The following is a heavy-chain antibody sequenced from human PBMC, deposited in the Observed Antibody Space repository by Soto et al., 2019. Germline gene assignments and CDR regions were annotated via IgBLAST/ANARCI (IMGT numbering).Heavy chain of an antibody. CDR3: AHKGGGDRILDY. D-gene: IGHD3-16*01. Sequence: QITLKESGRTLVKPTQTLTLTCTFSGFSLSTRGVGVGWIRQPPGKALEWLALIYWDGFKHYSPSLESRLTIREDTAKNQVVLTMTNMDPVDTATYYCAHKGGGDRILDYWGQGTLVTVSS. CDR2: IYWDGFK. J-gene: IGHJ4*02. CDR1: GFSLSTRGVG. V-gene: IGHV2-5*02.